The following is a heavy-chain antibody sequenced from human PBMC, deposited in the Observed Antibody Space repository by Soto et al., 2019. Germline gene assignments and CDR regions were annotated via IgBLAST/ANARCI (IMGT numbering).Heavy chain of an antibody. J-gene: IGHJ4*02. CDR1: GYTFTSYA. Sequence: ASVKVSCKASGYTFTSYAMHWVRQAPGQRLEWMGWINAGNGNTKYSQKFQDRVTITRDTSASTAYMELSSLRSEDTAVYYCARGLNGYLHYFDYWGQGTPVTV. CDR2: INAGNGNT. CDR3: ARGLNGYLHYFDY. V-gene: IGHV1-3*01. D-gene: IGHD5-18*01.